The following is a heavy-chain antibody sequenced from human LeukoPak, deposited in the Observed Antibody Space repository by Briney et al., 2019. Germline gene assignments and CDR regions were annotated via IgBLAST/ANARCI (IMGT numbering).Heavy chain of an antibody. V-gene: IGHV1-69*13. Sequence: SVKVSCKASGGTFSSYAISWVRQAPGQGLEWMGGIIPIFGTANYAQKFQGRVTITADESTSTAYMELSSLRSEDTAVYNCARDRVNSGYDSTGFDYWGQGTLVTVSS. J-gene: IGHJ4*02. D-gene: IGHD5-12*01. CDR1: GGTFSSYA. CDR2: IIPIFGTA. CDR3: ARDRVNSGYDSTGFDY.